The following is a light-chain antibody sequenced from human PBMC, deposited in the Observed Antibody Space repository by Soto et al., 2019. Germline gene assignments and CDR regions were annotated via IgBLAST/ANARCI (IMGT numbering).Light chain of an antibody. CDR3: RSYAGSSIPL. CDR2: EGN. V-gene: IGLV2-23*01. J-gene: IGLJ2*01. CDR1: SSDVGGYNL. Sequence: QSALTQPASVSGSPGQSITISCTGTSSDVGGYNLVSWYQQHPGKAPKLIIYEGNKRPSGVSNRFSGSKSGNTASLTISGLQAEAEADYYCRSYAGSSIPLFGGGTKVTVL.